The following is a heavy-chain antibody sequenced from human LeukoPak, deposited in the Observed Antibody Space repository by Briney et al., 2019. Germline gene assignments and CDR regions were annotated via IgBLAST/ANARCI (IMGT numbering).Heavy chain of an antibody. J-gene: IGHJ6*02. D-gene: IGHD1-26*01. CDR3: QAELRRSFYYGMDV. Sequence: MPSETLSLTCTVSGGSISSGGYYWSWIRQHPGKGLEWIGYIYYSGSTYYNPSLKSRVTISVDTSKNQFSLKLSSVTAADTAVYHCQAELRRSFYYGMDVWGQGTTVTVSS. V-gene: IGHV4-31*03. CDR2: IYYSGST. CDR1: GGSISSGGYY.